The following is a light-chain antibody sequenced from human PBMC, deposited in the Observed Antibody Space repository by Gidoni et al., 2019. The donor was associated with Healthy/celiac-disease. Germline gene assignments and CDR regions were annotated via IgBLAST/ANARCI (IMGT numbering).Light chain of an antibody. CDR1: QSVLYSSNNKNY. J-gene: IGKJ3*01. Sequence: DIVMTQSPDSLAVSLGERATIKCKSSQSVLYSSNNKNYLAWYQQKPGQPPKLLIYWASTRESGVPDRFSGSGSGTDFTLTISSLQAEDVAVYYCQQYYRTPLTFGPGTKVEIK. CDR3: QQYYRTPLT. V-gene: IGKV4-1*01. CDR2: WAS.